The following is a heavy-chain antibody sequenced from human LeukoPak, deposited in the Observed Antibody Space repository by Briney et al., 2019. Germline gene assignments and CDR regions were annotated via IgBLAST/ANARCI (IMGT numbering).Heavy chain of an antibody. V-gene: IGHV1-2*02. CDR2: INPNSGGT. Sequence: ASVKVSCKASGYTFTGYYMHWVRQASGQGLEWMGWINPNSGGTNYAQKFQGRVTMTRDTSISTAYMELSRLRSDDTAVYYCARDGYCGGDCYSFDYWGQGTLVTVSS. J-gene: IGHJ4*02. D-gene: IGHD2-21*02. CDR1: GYTFTGYY. CDR3: ARDGYCGGDCYSFDY.